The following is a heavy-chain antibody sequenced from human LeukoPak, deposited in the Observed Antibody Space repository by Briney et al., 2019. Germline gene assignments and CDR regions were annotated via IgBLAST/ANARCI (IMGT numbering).Heavy chain of an antibody. D-gene: IGHD3-22*01. CDR3: ARASAMIVVVRGAFDI. CDR1: GFTFSSYE. J-gene: IGHJ3*02. Sequence: PGGSLRLSCAASGFTFSSYEMNWVPPAPGKGLGWVSYISSSGSTIYYADSVKGRFTISRDNAKNSLYLQMNSLRAEDTAVYYCARASAMIVVVRGAFDIWGQGTMVTVSS. CDR2: ISSSGSTI. V-gene: IGHV3-48*03.